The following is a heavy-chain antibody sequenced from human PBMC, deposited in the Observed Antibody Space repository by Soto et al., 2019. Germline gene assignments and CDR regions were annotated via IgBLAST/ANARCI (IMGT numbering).Heavy chain of an antibody. V-gene: IGHV4-39*01. D-gene: IGHD3-3*01. CDR3: ASLRFLEWLSHFDY. CDR2: IYYSGST. CDR1: GGSISSSSYY. J-gene: IGHJ4*02. Sequence: SETLSLTCTVSGGSISSSSYYWVWIRQPPGKGLEWIGSIYYSGSTYYNPSLKSRVTISVDTSKNQFSLKLSSVTAADTAVYYCASLRFLEWLSHFDYWGQGTLVTVSS.